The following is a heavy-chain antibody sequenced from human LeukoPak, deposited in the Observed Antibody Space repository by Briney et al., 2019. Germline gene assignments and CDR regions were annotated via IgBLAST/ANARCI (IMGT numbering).Heavy chain of an antibody. CDR2: ISSSSSTI. CDR3: ARDREKQWLAFDY. Sequence: PGGSLRLSCAASGFTFSSYSMNWVRQAPGKGLEWVSYISSSSSTIYYADSVKGRFTISRDNAKNSLYLQMNSLRAEDTAVYYCARDREKQWLAFDYWGQGTLVIVSS. V-gene: IGHV3-48*01. J-gene: IGHJ4*02. CDR1: GFTFSSYS. D-gene: IGHD6-19*01.